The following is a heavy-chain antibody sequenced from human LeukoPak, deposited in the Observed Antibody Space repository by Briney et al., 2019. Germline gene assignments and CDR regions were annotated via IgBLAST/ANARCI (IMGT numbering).Heavy chain of an antibody. J-gene: IGHJ5*02. D-gene: IGHD1-1*01. CDR2: IYPGDSDT. CDR1: GYSFTSYW. CDR3: ARHRTVQVQPYSWFDP. V-gene: IGHV5-51*01. Sequence: GESLKISCKGSGYSFTSYWIGWVRQMPGKGLEWMGIIYPGDSDTRYSPSFQGQVTISADKSISTAYLQWSSLKASDTAMYYCARHRTVQVQPYSWFDPWGQGTLVTVSS.